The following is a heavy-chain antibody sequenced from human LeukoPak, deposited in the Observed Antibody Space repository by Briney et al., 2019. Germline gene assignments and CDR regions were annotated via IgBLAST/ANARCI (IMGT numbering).Heavy chain of an antibody. CDR3: ARVVLWFGESRPDAFDI. D-gene: IGHD3-10*01. CDR1: GGSISSSSYY. J-gene: IGHJ3*02. CDR2: IYHSGST. Sequence: SETLSLTCTVSGGSISSSSYYWGWIRQPPGKGLEWIGYIYHSGSTYYNPSLKSRVTISVDRSKNQFSLKLSSVTAADTAVYYCARVVLWFGESRPDAFDIWGQGTMVTVSS. V-gene: IGHV4-39*07.